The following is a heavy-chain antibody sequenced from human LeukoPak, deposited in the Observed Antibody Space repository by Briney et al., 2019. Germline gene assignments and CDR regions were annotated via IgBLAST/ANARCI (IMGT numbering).Heavy chain of an antibody. D-gene: IGHD6-19*01. V-gene: IGHV4-4*07. CDR2: IYASGTT. CDR1: GFTFSSYW. J-gene: IGHJ4*02. Sequence: GSLRLSCAASGFTFSSYWMHWIRQPAGKGLEWIGRIYASGTTNYNPSLKSRVTMSVDTSNNQFSLKLSSVTAADTAVYYCAREAVAATGRGLDYWGQGTLVTVSS. CDR3: AREAVAATGRGLDY.